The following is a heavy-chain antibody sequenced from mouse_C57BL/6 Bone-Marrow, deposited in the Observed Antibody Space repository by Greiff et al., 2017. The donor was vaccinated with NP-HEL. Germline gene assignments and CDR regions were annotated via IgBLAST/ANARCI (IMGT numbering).Heavy chain of an antibody. CDR1: GFNFTDDY. Sequence: VTLKESGAELVRPGASVKLSCTASGFNFTDDYMNWVKQRPEQGLEWIGWIDPENGDTEYASKFQGKATITADTSSNTAYLQLSSLTSEDTAVYYCTTWWLRRAMYYWGQGTAVTVSA. CDR3: TTWWLRRAMYY. J-gene: IGHJ4*01. CDR2: IDPENGDT. V-gene: IGHV14-4*01. D-gene: IGHD1-1*02.